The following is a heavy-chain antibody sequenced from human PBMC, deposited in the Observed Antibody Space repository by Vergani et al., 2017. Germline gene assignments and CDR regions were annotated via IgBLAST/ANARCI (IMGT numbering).Heavy chain of an antibody. CDR3: ARWYYYDSSGYSNAFDI. CDR2: IYSGGST. CDR1: GFTFDDYA. Sequence: EVQLVESGGGLVQPGRSLRLSCAASGFTFDDYAMHWVRQAPGKGLEWVSVIYSGGSTYYADSVKGRFTIARDNSKNTLYLQMNSLRAEDTAVYYCARWYYYDSSGYSNAFDIWGQGTMVTVSS. J-gene: IGHJ3*02. D-gene: IGHD3-22*01. V-gene: IGHV3-66*01.